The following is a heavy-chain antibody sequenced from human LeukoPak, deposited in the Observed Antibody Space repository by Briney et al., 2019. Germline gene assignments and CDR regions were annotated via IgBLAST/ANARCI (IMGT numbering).Heavy chain of an antibody. CDR3: ARDNWNYGGWFDP. J-gene: IGHJ5*02. D-gene: IGHD1-7*01. CDR2: IIPIFGIA. CDR1: GGTFSSYA. V-gene: IGHV1-69*04. Sequence: SVKVSCKASGGTFSSYAISWVRQAPGQGLEWMGRIIPIFGIANYAQKFQGRVTITADKSTSTAYMELSSLRSEDTAVYYCARDNWNYGGWFDPWGQETLVTVSS.